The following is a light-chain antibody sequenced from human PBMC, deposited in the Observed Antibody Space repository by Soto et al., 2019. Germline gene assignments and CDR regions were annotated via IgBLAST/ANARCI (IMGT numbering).Light chain of an antibody. V-gene: IGLV2-14*01. CDR2: EVS. J-gene: IGLJ3*02. CDR1: SSDVGGYNS. Sequence: SVLTQPASVSGSLGQSITISCTGTSSDVGGYNSVSWYQQHPGKAPKLMIYEVSNRPSGVSNRFSASKSGNTASLTISGLQTEDETDYYCTSYTSSGTWVFGGGTKGTVL. CDR3: TSYTSSGTWV.